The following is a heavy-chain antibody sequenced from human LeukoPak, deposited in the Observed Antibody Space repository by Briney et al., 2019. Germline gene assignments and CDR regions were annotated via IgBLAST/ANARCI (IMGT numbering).Heavy chain of an antibody. CDR1: GGSFGDYY. J-gene: IGHJ5*02. D-gene: IGHD4-17*01. CDR2: INHSGNT. V-gene: IGHV4-34*01. CDR3: ARVGTVTTAFYNWFDP. Sequence: PSETLSLTCAVYGGSFGDYYWSWIRQPPGKGLEWIGEINHSGNTNYNPSVKSRVIISIDTSKNQLSLDLRSVTAADTAIYYCARVGTVTTAFYNWFDPWGQGTLVTASS.